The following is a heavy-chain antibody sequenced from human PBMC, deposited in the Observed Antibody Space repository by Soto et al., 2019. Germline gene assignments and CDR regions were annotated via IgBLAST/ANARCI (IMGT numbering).Heavy chain of an antibody. CDR3: ARLFKGYCSSTSCYSSYYYGMDV. D-gene: IGHD2-2*01. V-gene: IGHV5-51*01. J-gene: IGHJ6*02. Sequence: GESLKISCKGSGYSFTSYWIGWVRQMPGKGLEWMGIIYPGDSDTRYSPSFQGQVTISADKSISTAYLQWSSLKASDTAMYYYARLFKGYCSSTSCYSSYYYGMDVWGQGTTVTVSS. CDR1: GYSFTSYW. CDR2: IYPGDSDT.